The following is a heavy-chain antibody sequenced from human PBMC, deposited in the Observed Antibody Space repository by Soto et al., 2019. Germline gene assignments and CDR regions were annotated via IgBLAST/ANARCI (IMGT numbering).Heavy chain of an antibody. CDR2: IYSGGST. CDR1: GFTVSSNY. V-gene: IGHV3-53*05. J-gene: IGHJ4*02. D-gene: IGHD1-26*01. Sequence: GSLRLSCAASGFTVSSNYMSWVRQAPGKGLEWVSVIYSGGSTYYADSVKGRFTISRDNSKNTLYLQMNSLRAEDTAVYYCAKNRGSYTTHSNDYWGQGTLVTVSS. CDR3: AKNRGSYTTHSNDY.